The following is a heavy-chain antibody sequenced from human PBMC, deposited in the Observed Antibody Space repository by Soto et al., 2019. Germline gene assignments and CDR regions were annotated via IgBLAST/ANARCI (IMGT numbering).Heavy chain of an antibody. CDR2: ISSYSGNT. CDR3: ARDQAVLDS. CDR1: GYTFTSYA. V-gene: IGHV1-18*04. J-gene: IGHJ4*02. Sequence: QVQLVQSGAEVKKPGASVKVSCKASGYTFTSYAFNCVRQATEQGLEWMGWISSYSGNTNYAQKFQGRVTMTTDTSTSTAYMELRSLRSDDTAVYYCARDQAVLDSLGQGTLVTVS.